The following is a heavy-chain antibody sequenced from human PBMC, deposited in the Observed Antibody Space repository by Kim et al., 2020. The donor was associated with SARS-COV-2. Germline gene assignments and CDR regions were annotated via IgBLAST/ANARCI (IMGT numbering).Heavy chain of an antibody. J-gene: IGHJ4*02. Sequence: GGSLRLSCAASGFAFNRYWMHWVRQAPGKGLVWVSRMNPDGSDTTYADSVKGRFTISRDNAKNTLFLQMNSLRGDDTAVYYCTTLTTAMDMSDHWGQGTLVTVSS. CDR1: GFAFNRYW. D-gene: IGHD5-18*01. V-gene: IGHV3-74*01. CDR3: TTLTTAMDMSDH. CDR2: MNPDGSDT.